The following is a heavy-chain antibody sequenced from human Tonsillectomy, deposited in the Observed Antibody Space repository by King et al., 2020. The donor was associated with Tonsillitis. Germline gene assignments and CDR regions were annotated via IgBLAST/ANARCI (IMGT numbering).Heavy chain of an antibody. D-gene: IGHD3-10*01. CDR3: ARDVRRHYGSGSYYHNWFDP. CDR2: IYYSGST. V-gene: IGHV4-39*07. CDR1: GGSISSSSYY. J-gene: IGHJ5*02. Sequence: QLQESGPGLVKPSETLSLTCTVSGGSISSSSYYWGWIRQPPGKGLGWIGSIYYSGSTYYNPSLKSRVTISVDTPKNQFSLKLSSVTAADTAVYYCARDVRRHYGSGSYYHNWFDPWGQGALVTVSS.